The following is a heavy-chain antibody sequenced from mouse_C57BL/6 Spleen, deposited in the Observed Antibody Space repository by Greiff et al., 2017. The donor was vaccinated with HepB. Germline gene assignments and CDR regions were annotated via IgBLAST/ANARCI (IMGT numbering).Heavy chain of an antibody. V-gene: IGHV1-4*01. CDR3: ARCPYGNYLDY. CDR1: GYTFTSYT. D-gene: IGHD2-1*01. J-gene: IGHJ2*01. CDR2: INPSSGYT. Sequence: VQRVESGAELARPGASVKMSCKASGYTFTSYTMHWVKQRPGQGLEWIGYINPSSGYTKYNQKFKDKATLTADKSSSTAYMQLSSLTSEDSAVYYCARCPYGNYLDYWGQGTTLTVSS.